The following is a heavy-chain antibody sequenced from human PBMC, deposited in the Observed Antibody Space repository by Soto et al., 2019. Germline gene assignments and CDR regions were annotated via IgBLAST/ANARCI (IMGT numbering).Heavy chain of an antibody. CDR3: AKHSSTFVF. CDR2: ISYNGNKI. D-gene: IGHD2-2*01. J-gene: IGHJ1*01. Sequence: GGSLRLSCKTSGFTFSSYGLHWLRQAPGKGLEWVTFISYNGNKINYADSVKGRFTVSRDNSKNTLYLQMNSLRPEDTAVYYCAKHSSTFVFWGQGTLVPVSS. V-gene: IGHV3-30*18. CDR1: GFTFSSYG.